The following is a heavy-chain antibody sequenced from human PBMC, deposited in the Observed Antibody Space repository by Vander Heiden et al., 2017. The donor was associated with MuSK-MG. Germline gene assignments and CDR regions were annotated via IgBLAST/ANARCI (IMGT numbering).Heavy chain of an antibody. CDR1: GDTISAYV. D-gene: IGHD5-18*01. CDR3: ARQGDRVDTSLLF. V-gene: IGHV1-69*18. Sequence: QVQLVQSGAEVKKPESSVKVSCKASGDTISAYVISWVRQAPGQGLEWMGKILPIFGTTNYAQNFQGRLTLTADESTNTAYMELSSLRSEDTAIYDCARQGDRVDTSLLFWGQGTLGTVSS. CDR2: ILPIFGTT. J-gene: IGHJ4*02.